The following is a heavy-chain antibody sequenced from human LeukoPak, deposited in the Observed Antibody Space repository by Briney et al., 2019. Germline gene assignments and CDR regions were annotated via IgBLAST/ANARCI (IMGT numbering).Heavy chain of an antibody. Sequence: GESLKISCKGSGYSFTTYWIGWVRQMPGKGLEWMGIIYPGDSDTRYSPSFQGQVTISADKSISTAYLQWSSLKASDTAMYYCARGEKGYYARNWFDPWGQGTLVTVSS. CDR3: ARGEKGYYARNWFDP. V-gene: IGHV5-51*01. CDR1: GYSFTTYW. D-gene: IGHD3-22*01. J-gene: IGHJ5*02. CDR2: IYPGDSDT.